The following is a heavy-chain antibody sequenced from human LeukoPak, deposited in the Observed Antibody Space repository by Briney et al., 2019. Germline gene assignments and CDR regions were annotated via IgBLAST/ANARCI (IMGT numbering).Heavy chain of an antibody. V-gene: IGHV1-18*01. J-gene: IGHJ6*03. D-gene: IGHD1-1*01. CDR2: ISAYNGNT. CDR1: GYTFTSYG. CDR3: ARDQDWKRDYYYYYCMDV. Sequence: ASVKVSCKASGYTFTSYGISWVRQAPGQGLEWMGWISAYNGNTNYAQKLQGRVTMTTDTSTSTAYMELRSLRSDDTAVYYCARDQDWKRDYYYYYCMDVWGKGTTVTVSS.